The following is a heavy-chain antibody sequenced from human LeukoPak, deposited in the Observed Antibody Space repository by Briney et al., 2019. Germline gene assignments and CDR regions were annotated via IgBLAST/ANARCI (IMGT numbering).Heavy chain of an antibody. CDR3: ARGLPLHPPQGPQYYFDH. Sequence: SETLSLTCTASGGSISSYYWSWIRQPPGKGLEWIGYIYYSGSTNYNPSLKSRVTISVDTSKNQFSLKLNSVTAADTAVYYWARGLPLHPPQGPQYYFDHWGQGTLVPVSS. J-gene: IGHJ4*02. CDR1: GGSISSYY. V-gene: IGHV4-59*01. CDR2: IYYSGST.